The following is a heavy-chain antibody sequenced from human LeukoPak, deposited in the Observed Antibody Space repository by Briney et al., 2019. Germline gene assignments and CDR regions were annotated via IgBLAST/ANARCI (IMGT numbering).Heavy chain of an antibody. CDR2: ISIISSTI. Sequence: PGGSPRVSCAASGFTSCTYSMNWVREAPGKGLEWVSYISIISSTIYYADSVKGRFTISRDNAENALYLQMNSLRDEDTAVYYCATRSSGWYERASYYYHYMDVWGKGTTVTVSS. CDR1: GFTSCTYS. D-gene: IGHD6-19*01. J-gene: IGHJ6*03. CDR3: ATRSSGWYERASYYYHYMDV. V-gene: IGHV3-48*02.